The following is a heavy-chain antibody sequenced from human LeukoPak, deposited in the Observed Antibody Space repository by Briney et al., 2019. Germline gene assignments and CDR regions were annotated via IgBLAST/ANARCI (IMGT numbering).Heavy chain of an antibody. J-gene: IGHJ2*01. CDR2: ISTSSHYI. D-gene: IGHD3-10*01. CDR3: ARGGRWDYGSGTYFDL. CDR1: GFTFSSYS. V-gene: IGHV3-21*01. Sequence: GRSLRLSCAASGFTFSSYSMTWVRQAPGKGLEWVSSISTSSHYIYYADSMKGRFTISRDNAKNSLYLQMNSLRAEDTAVYYCARGGRWDYGSGTYFDLWGRGTLVTVSS.